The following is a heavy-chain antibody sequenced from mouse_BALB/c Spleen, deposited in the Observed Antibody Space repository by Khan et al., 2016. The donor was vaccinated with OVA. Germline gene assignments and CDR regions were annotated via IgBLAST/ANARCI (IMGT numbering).Heavy chain of an antibody. CDR1: GYTFTSYW. CDR3: TRREKYGYDPSWVAY. J-gene: IGHJ3*01. D-gene: IGHD2-2*01. V-gene: IGHV1-61*01. Sequence: QVQLKQSGAELVRPGASVKLSCKASGYTFTSYWMNWVRQRPGQGLEWVGKINPSDSESHYNQMFKDKATLTVDKSSGTAYMQLSSLTSEDSAVYYCTRREKYGYDPSWVAYWGQGTLVTVSA. CDR2: INPSDSES.